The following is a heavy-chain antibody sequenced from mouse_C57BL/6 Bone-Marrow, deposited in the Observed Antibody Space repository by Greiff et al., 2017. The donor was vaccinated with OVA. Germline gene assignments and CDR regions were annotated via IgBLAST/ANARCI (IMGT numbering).Heavy chain of an antibody. CDR3: ARALHYYGSRSYWYFDV. V-gene: IGHV1-18*01. J-gene: IGHJ1*03. CDR1: GYTFTDYN. D-gene: IGHD1-1*01. Sequence: EVQLVESGPELVKPGASVKIPCKASGYTFTDYNMDWVKQSHGKSLEWIGAINPNNGGTIYNQKFKGKATLTVAKSSSTAYMELRSLTSEDTAVYYCARALHYYGSRSYWYFDVWGTGTTVTVSS. CDR2: INPNNGGT.